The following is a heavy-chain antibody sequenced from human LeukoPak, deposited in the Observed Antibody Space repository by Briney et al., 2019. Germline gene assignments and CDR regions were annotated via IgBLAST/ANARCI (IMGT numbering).Heavy chain of an antibody. CDR3: AKANDFWSGYFDY. J-gene: IGHJ4*02. CDR1: GFTFSSYA. CDR2: ISGSGGST. D-gene: IGHD3-3*01. V-gene: IGHV3-23*01. Sequence: GGSLRLSCAASGFTFSSYAMSWVRQAPGRGLEWVSAISGSGGSTYYADSVKGRFTISRDNSKNTLYLQMNSLRAEDTAVYYCAKANDFWSGYFDYWGQGTLVTVSS.